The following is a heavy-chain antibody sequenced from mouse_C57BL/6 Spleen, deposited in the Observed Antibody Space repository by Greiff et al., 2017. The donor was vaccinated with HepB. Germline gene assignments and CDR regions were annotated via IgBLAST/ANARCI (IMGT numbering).Heavy chain of an antibody. CDR3: ARGVVSYQYYFDY. V-gene: IGHV1-52*01. CDR2: IDPSDSET. D-gene: IGHD1-1*01. J-gene: IGHJ2*01. CDR1: GYTFTSYW. Sequence: QVQLQQPGAELVRPGSSVKLSCKASGYTFTSYWMHWVKQRPIQGLEWIGNIDPSDSETHYNQKFKDKATLTVDKSSSTAYMQLSSLTSEDSAVYYCARGVVSYQYYFDYWGQGTTLTVSS.